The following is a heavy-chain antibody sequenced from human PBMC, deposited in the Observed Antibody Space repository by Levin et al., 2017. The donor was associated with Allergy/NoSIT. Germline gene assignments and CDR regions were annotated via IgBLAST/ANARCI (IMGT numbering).Heavy chain of an antibody. J-gene: IGHJ4*02. V-gene: IGHV3-33*01. CDR3: ARDTGHYGSGSSFDY. CDR2: IWYDGSNE. D-gene: IGHD3-10*01. Sequence: LSLTCAASGFTFSSYGMQWVRQAPGKGLEWVAVIWYDGSNEYYADSVKGRFTISRDNSKNTLYLQMNSLRAEDTAVYYCARDTGHYGSGSSFDYWGQGTLVTVSS. CDR1: GFTFSSYG.